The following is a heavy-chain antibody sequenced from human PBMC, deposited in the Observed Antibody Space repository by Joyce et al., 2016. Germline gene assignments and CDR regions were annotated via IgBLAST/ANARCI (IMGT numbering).Heavy chain of an antibody. D-gene: IGHD1-14*01. CDR1: GNNFLRND. V-gene: IGHV1-8*01. CDR2: LKPNSGDT. CDR3: TRGGRGPGSY. Sequence: QVQLVQSGAEVQKPGASVKVSCKASGNNFLRNDINWVRQASGQGLEWMGWLKPNSGDTGYAETFHGRVTLTVNTALSTVYLELSNLRPDDTALYFCTRGGRGPGSYWGQGTLLTVSS. J-gene: IGHJ4*02.